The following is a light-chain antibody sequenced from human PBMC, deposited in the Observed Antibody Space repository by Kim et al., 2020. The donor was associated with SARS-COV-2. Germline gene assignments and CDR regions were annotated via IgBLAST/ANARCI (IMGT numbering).Light chain of an antibody. CDR1: SLRSYY. Sequence: SSELTQDPAVSVALGQTVRITCRGDSLRSYYASWYQQKPGQAPVLVIYGKNNRPSGIPDRFSGSSSGNTASLTITGAQAEDEADYYCNSRDSSGNLWVFG. CDR3: NSRDSSGNLWV. V-gene: IGLV3-19*01. J-gene: IGLJ1*01. CDR2: GKN.